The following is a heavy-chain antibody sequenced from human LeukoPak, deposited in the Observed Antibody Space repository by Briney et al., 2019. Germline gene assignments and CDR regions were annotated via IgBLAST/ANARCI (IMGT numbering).Heavy chain of an antibody. D-gene: IGHD1-26*01. CDR2: SSPYNGNT. CDR3: ARSDHNSWNAFDI. CDR1: GYTFTTYG. Sequence: ASVQVPCKASGYTFTTYGISWVRQAPGQGLEWMGWSSPYNGNTNYAQNLRGRVTITRNTHISTAYIELSSRASEDTAVYFCARSDHNSWNAFDIWGQGTMVTVSS. J-gene: IGHJ3*02. V-gene: IGHV1-18*01.